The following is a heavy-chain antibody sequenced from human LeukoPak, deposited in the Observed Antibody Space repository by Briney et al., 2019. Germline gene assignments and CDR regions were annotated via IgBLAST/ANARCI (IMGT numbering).Heavy chain of an antibody. CDR1: GYSFTSYW. CDR3: ARHHAGSYSSSWYVPDWFDP. CDR2: IYPGDSDT. V-gene: IGHV5-51*01. J-gene: IGHJ5*02. D-gene: IGHD6-13*01. Sequence: GESLKISCKGSGYSFTSYWIGWVRQMPGKGLEWMGIIYPGDSDTRYSPSFQGQVTISADKSISTAYLQWSSLKASDTAMYYCARHHAGSYSSSWYVPDWFDPWGQGTLVTVSS.